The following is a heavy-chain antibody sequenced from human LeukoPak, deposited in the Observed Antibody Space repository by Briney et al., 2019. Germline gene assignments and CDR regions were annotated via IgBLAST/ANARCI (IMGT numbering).Heavy chain of an antibody. CDR2: IYHSGST. CDR1: GGSISSGGYY. V-gene: IGHV4-30-2*01. Sequence: PSQTLSLTCTVSGGSISSGGYYWSWIRQPPGKGLEWIGYIYHSGSTYYNPSLKSRVTISVDRSKNQFSLKLSSVTAADTAVYYCARDTSPYYYGSGSYYNGGWGQGTLVTVSS. J-gene: IGHJ4*02. CDR3: ARDTSPYYYGSGSYYNGG. D-gene: IGHD3-10*01.